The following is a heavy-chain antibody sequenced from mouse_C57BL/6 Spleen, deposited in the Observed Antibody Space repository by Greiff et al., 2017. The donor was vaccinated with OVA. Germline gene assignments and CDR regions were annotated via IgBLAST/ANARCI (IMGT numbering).Heavy chain of an antibody. CDR2: IHPSDSDT. D-gene: IGHD3-2*02. J-gene: IGHJ2*01. CDR1: GYTFTSYW. CDR3: AISTAQATSYFDY. V-gene: IGHV1-74*04. Sequence: VKLQESGAELVKPGASVKVSCKASGYTFTSYWMHWVKQRPGQGLEWIGRIHPSDSDTNYNQKFKGKATLTVDKSSSTAYMQLSSLTSEDSAVYYCAISTAQATSYFDYWGQGTTLTVSS.